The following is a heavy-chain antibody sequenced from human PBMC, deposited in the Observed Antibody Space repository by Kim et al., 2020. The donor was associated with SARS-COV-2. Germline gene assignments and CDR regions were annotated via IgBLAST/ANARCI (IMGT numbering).Heavy chain of an antibody. CDR3: ARPRIVGAKTAYYFDY. D-gene: IGHD1-26*01. J-gene: IGHJ4*02. V-gene: IGHV5-51*01. Sequence: GESLKISCKGSGYSFTSYWIGWVRQMPGKGLEWMGIIYPGDSDTRYSPSFQGQVTISADKSISTAYLQWSSLKASDTAMYYCARPRIVGAKTAYYFDYWGQGTLVTVSS. CDR2: IYPGDSDT. CDR1: GYSFTSYW.